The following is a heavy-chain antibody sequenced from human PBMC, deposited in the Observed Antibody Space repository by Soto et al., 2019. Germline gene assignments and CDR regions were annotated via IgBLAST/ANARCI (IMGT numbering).Heavy chain of an antibody. CDR2: ISYDGSNK. CDR3: ARDRYYYGSGSYGGMDV. V-gene: IGHV3-30-3*01. CDR1: GFTFSSYA. J-gene: IGHJ6*02. D-gene: IGHD3-10*01. Sequence: GGSLRLSCAASGFTFSSYAMHWVRQAPGKGLEWVAVISYDGSNKYYADSVKGRFTISRDNSKNTLYLQMNSLRAEDTAVYYCARDRYYYGSGSYGGMDVWGQGTTVTVSS.